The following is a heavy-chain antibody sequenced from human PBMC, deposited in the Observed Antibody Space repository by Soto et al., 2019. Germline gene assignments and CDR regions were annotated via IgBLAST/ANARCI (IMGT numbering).Heavy chain of an antibody. CDR1: GGSISGHY. V-gene: IGHV4-59*08. J-gene: IGHJ6*03. CDR3: ARGPYYDLIWNYYYMDV. CDR2: MYYSGST. D-gene: IGHD3-16*01. Sequence: QVQLQESGPGLVKPSETLSLSCSVSGGSISGHYWSWVRQTPGKGLEWIGYMYYSGSTNYNPSLKRRVTVSGDTSKNHFSLRLTSVTAADTAVYYCARGPYYDLIWNYYYMDVWGKGTTVTVSS.